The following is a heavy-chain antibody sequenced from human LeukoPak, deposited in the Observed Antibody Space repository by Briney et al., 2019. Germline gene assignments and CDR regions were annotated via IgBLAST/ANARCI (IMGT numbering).Heavy chain of an antibody. J-gene: IGHJ6*03. D-gene: IGHD6-19*01. CDR3: ARDRAVIAVAGINYYYYYMDV. CDR1: GYTFTSYG. Sequence: ASVKVSCKASGYTFTSYGISWVRQAPGQGLEWMGWISAYNGNTNYAQKLQGRVTMTTDTSTSTAYMELRSLRSDDTAVYYCARDRAVIAVAGINYYYYYMDVWGKGTTVTISS. V-gene: IGHV1-18*01. CDR2: ISAYNGNT.